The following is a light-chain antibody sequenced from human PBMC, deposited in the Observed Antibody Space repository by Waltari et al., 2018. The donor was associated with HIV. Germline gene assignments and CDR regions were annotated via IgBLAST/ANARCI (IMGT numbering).Light chain of an antibody. J-gene: IGLJ2*01. CDR3: GTWDSSLSAVV. Sequence: QSVLTQPPSVSAAPGQKVTISCSGSSSNIGNNYVSWYQQLPGTAPKVPIYDKSKRPSGIPDRFSGSKSGTSATLGITGLQTGDEADYYCGTWDSSLSAVVFGGGTKLTVL. CDR1: SSNIGNNY. V-gene: IGLV1-51*01. CDR2: DKS.